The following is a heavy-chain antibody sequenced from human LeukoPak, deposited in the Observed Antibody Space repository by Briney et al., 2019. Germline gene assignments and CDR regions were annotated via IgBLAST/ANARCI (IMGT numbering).Heavy chain of an antibody. CDR3: ARALYSSRWHPRGYYFDY. Sequence: GGSLRLSCEASGFIFNNYAMSWVRQAPGKGLEWVANMREDGSDKYYVDSVKGRFTISRDNAKNSLYLQMNSLRAEDTAVYYCARALYSSRWHPRGYYFDYWGQGTLVTVSS. CDR2: MREDGSDK. D-gene: IGHD6-13*01. V-gene: IGHV3-7*01. CDR1: GFIFNNYA. J-gene: IGHJ4*02.